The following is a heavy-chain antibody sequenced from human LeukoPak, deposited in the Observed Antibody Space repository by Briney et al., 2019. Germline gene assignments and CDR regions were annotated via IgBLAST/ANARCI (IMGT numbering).Heavy chain of an antibody. V-gene: IGHV4-34*01. CDR3: ARGLIAAAA. Sequence: SETLSLTCAVYGGPFSGYYWSWIRQPPGKGLEWIGEINHSGSTNYNPSLKSRVTISVDTSKNQFSLKLSSVTAADTAVYYCARGLIAAAAGGQGTLVTVSS. CDR1: GGPFSGYY. D-gene: IGHD6-13*01. CDR2: INHSGST. J-gene: IGHJ4*02.